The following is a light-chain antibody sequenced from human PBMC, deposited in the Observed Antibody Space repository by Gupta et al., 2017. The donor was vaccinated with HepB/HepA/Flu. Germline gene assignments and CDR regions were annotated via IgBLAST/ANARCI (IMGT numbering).Light chain of an antibody. Sequence: SALTQPASVSGPPGQSIPTSCPGTSTDVAAYNYVSWYQQHPGQAPKLMIYDVSNRPSGVSDRFSGSKSGNTASLTISGLQAEDEADYYCSSYTSTSTLLVFGGGTRLTVL. CDR3: SSYTSTSTLLV. J-gene: IGLJ3*02. V-gene: IGLV2-14*01. CDR1: STDVAAYNY. CDR2: DVS.